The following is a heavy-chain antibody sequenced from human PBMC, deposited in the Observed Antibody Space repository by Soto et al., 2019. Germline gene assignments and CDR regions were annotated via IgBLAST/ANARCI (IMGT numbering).Heavy chain of an antibody. CDR3: GRASGYCISTGCYSRHYYGMDV. Sequence: QVQLVQSGAEVKKPGSSVKVSCKASGGTFSSYAISWVRQAPGQGLEWMGGIIPIFGTANYAQKFQGRVTITADESTSPAYMGRGSLRSGNTAVYYGGRASGYCISTGCYSRHYYGMDVWGQGTTVTVSS. V-gene: IGHV1-69*12. D-gene: IGHD2-2*01. CDR1: GGTFSSYA. J-gene: IGHJ6*02. CDR2: IIPIFGTA.